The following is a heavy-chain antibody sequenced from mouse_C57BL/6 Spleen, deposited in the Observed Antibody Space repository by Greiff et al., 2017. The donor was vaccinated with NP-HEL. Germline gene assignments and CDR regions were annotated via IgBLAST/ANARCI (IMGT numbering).Heavy chain of an antibody. D-gene: IGHD1-1*01. Sequence: VQLQQPGAELVKPGASVKLSCKASGYTFTSYWMHWVKQRPGQGLEWIGMIHPNSGSTNYNEKFKSKATLTVDKSSSTAYMQLSSLTSEDSAVYYCARGGDPTVVATFYWYFDVWGTGTTVTVSS. CDR3: ARGGDPTVVATFYWYFDV. CDR1: GYTFTSYW. J-gene: IGHJ1*03. CDR2: IHPNSGST. V-gene: IGHV1-64*01.